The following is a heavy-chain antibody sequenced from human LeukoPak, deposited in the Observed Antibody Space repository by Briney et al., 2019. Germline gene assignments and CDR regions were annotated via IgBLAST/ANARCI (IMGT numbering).Heavy chain of an antibody. CDR2: IYSGDNT. V-gene: IGHV3-66*02. D-gene: IGHD3-16*01. CDR1: GFTVNNNY. CDR3: AGRRVLDASFDY. Sequence: PGGSLGLSCAASGFTVNNNYMSWVRQAPGKGLEWVSVIYSGDNTYYVESVKGRFTISRDNSKNTLFLQMNRLRAEDTAVYYCAGRRVLDASFDYWGQGTLVTVSS. J-gene: IGHJ4*02.